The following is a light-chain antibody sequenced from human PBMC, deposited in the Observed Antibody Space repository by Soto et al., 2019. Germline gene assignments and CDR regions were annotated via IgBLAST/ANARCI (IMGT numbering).Light chain of an antibody. Sequence: IVLTQSPGTLSLSTGERATLSCRASQVVPNAYFAWLRHNPGQAPRLLLYGAYNRPAGVPDGFSGSGAGTEFTLTISRLEPEDFEVYYRQQYGESAPFGGGNKGEIK. CDR2: GAY. V-gene: IGKV3-20*01. CDR3: QQYGESAP. CDR1: QVVPNAY. J-gene: IGKJ4*01.